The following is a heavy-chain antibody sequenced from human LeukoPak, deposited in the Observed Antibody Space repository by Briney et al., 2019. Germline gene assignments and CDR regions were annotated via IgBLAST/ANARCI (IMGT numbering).Heavy chain of an antibody. V-gene: IGHV4-39*07. CDR2: INHSGST. CDR1: GGSISSSSYY. Sequence: SETLSLTCTVSGGSISSSSYYWGWIRQPPGKGLEWIGEINHSGSTNYNPSLKSRVTISVDTSKNQFSLKLSSVTAADTAVYYCACLHYYYGSGSYDYWGQGTLVTVSS. J-gene: IGHJ4*02. CDR3: ACLHYYYGSGSYDY. D-gene: IGHD3-10*01.